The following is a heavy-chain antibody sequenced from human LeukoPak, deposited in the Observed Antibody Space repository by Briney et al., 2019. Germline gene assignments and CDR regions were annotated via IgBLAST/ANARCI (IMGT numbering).Heavy chain of an antibody. D-gene: IGHD1-1*01. CDR1: GYTFTGYY. J-gene: IGHJ4*02. CDR3: ARGSYNWNDGGYYFDY. Sequence: GASVKVSCKASGYTFTGYYMHWVRQAPGQGLEWMGWINPNSGGTNYAQKFQGRVTMTRDTSISTAYMELSRLRSDDTVVYYCARGSYNWNDGGYYFDYWGQGTLVTVSS. V-gene: IGHV1-2*02. CDR2: INPNSGGT.